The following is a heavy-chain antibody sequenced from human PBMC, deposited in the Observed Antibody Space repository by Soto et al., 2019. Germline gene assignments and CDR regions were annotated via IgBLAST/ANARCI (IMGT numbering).Heavy chain of an antibody. Sequence: QVQLQESGPGLVKPSGTLSLTCAVSGGSISSSNWWSWVRQPPGKGLEWIGEIYHSGSTNYNPSPRRRVTLSVDKSKSQFSLKLSSVTAAGTAVYYCARGDSGYDPLDYWGQGTLVTVSS. J-gene: IGHJ4*02. CDR2: IYHSGST. CDR3: ARGDSGYDPLDY. D-gene: IGHD5-12*01. CDR1: GGSISSSNW. V-gene: IGHV4-4*02.